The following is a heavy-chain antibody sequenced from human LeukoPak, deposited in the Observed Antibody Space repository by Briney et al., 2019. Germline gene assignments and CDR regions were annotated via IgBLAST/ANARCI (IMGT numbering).Heavy chain of an antibody. CDR1: GFTFSSYG. D-gene: IGHD3-3*01. Sequence: GGSLRLSCAASGFTFSSYGMHWVRQAPGKGLEWVAFIRYDGSNKYYADSVKGRFTISRDNSKNTLYLQMNSLRAEDTAVYYCARADVDDFWSGYNYMDVWGKGTTVTVSS. CDR2: IRYDGSNK. CDR3: ARADVDDFWSGYNYMDV. V-gene: IGHV3-30*02. J-gene: IGHJ6*03.